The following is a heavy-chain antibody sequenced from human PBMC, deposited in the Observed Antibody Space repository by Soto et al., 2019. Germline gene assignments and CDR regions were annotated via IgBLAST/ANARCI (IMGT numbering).Heavy chain of an antibody. CDR1: GYSFTSYW. CDR3: VRRSKSPIAARHYYYHYGMDV. D-gene: IGHD6-6*01. CDR2: IDPSDSYT. J-gene: IGHJ6*02. Sequence: PGESLKISCKGSGYSFTSYWISWVRQMPGKGLEWMGRIDPSDSYTNYSPSFQGHVTISADKSISTAYLQWSSLKASDTAMYYCVRRSKSPIAARHYYYHYGMDVWGQGTTVTVSS. V-gene: IGHV5-10-1*01.